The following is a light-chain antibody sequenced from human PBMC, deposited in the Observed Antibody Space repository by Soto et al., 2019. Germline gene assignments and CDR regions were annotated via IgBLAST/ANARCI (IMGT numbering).Light chain of an antibody. J-gene: IGKJ1*01. CDR1: QSISSW. V-gene: IGKV1-5*01. CDR2: DAS. CDR3: QQCDSLAPWT. Sequence: DIQMTQSPSTLSASVGDIVIITCRASQSISSWLAWYQQKPGKAPKLLIYDASSLESGVPSRFSGSGSGTEFTLTISSLQPDDFATYYCQQCDSLAPWTFGQGTKVEIK.